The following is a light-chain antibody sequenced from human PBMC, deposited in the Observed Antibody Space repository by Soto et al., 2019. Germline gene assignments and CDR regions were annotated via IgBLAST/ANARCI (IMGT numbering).Light chain of an antibody. Sequence: QSALTQPPSASGSPGQSVTISCTGTSSDVGGYKYVSWYQQRPGKVPKLMIYEVTKRPSGVPDRFSGSKSGNTASLTVSGLQAEDEADYYCSSYAGSNNFVVFGGGTKLTVL. CDR2: EVT. J-gene: IGLJ2*01. CDR1: SSDVGGYKY. CDR3: SSYAGSNNFVV. V-gene: IGLV2-8*01.